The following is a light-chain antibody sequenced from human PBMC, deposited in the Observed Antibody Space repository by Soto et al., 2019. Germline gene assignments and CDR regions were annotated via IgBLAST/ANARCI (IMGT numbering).Light chain of an antibody. Sequence: QSALTQPASVSGSPGQSITISCTGTSSDVGGYKYVSWYQQLPGKAPKVMIYEVSNRPSGVSNRFSGSKSGTTASLTISGLQAEDEADYYCSSYTISSTVVFGGGTKLTVL. CDR2: EVS. V-gene: IGLV2-14*01. CDR3: SSYTISSTVV. J-gene: IGLJ2*01. CDR1: SSDVGGYKY.